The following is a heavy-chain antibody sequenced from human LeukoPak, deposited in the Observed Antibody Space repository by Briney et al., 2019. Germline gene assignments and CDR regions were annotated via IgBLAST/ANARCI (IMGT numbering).Heavy chain of an antibody. J-gene: IGHJ3*02. CDR3: ARPRRGYSYGPGASDI. D-gene: IGHD5-18*01. CDR1: GGSFSGYY. V-gene: IGHV4-34*01. Sequence: KASATLSLTCAVYGGSFSGYYWSWLRQPPGKGLEWIGEINHSGSTNYNPSLKSRVTISVDTSKNQFSLKLSSVTAADTAVYYCARPRRGYSYGPGASDIWGQGTMVTVSS. CDR2: INHSGST.